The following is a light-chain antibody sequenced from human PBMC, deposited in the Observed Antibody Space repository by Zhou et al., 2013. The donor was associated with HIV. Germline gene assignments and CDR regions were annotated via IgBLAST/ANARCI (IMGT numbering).Light chain of an antibody. CDR3: QQYISSPWT. CDR2: KAS. Sequence: DIQMTQSPSTLSASVGDRVTITCRASQSISSWLAWYQQKPGKAPKLLIYKASSLESGVPSRFSGSGSGTEFTLTISSLQPDDFATYYCQQYISSPWTFGPTDQRWK. V-gene: IGKV1-5*03. CDR1: QSISSW. J-gene: IGKJ1*01.